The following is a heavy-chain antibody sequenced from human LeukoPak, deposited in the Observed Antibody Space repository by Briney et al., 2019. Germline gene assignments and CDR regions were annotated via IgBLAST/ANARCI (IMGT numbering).Heavy chain of an antibody. V-gene: IGHV3-30*03. D-gene: IGHD2-8*01. J-gene: IGHJ6*04. CDR1: GFTFSSYG. CDR3: ARDQWGPDV. Sequence: PGRSLRVSCAASGFTFSSYGMHWVRQAPGKGLEWVAVISYDGNDKYYADSVKGRFTISRDNSKNTLYLQMNSLRSEDTAVYYCARDQWGPDVWGKGTTVTVSS. CDR2: ISYDGNDK.